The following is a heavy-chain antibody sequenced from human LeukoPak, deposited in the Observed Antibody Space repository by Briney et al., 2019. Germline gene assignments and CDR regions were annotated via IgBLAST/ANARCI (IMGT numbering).Heavy chain of an antibody. CDR1: GFTFDDYA. D-gene: IGHD2-2*01. J-gene: IGHJ4*02. Sequence: GGSLRLSCAASGFTFDDYAMHWVRQAPGKGLEWVSGISWNSGSIGYADSVKGRFTISRDNAKNSLYLQMNSLRAEDTALYYCAKDRGVVPAAIDGFDYWGQGTLVTVSS. V-gene: IGHV3-9*01. CDR3: AKDRGVVPAAIDGFDY. CDR2: ISWNSGSI.